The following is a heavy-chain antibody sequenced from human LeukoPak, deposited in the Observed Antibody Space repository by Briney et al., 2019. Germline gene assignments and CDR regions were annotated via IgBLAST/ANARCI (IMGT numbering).Heavy chain of an antibody. CDR1: GFTFSRHV. CDR3: AKDSVVMNFFES. D-gene: IGHD3-22*01. CDR2: ISSDGSNT. Sequence: GGSLRLSCATSGFTFSRHVMHRVRQSPGKGLEWVAVISSDGSNTDYADSVKGRFTISRDNSKNTLYLELHRLRAEDTAVYYCAKDSVVMNFFESWGRGTLVTVSS. J-gene: IGHJ4*02. V-gene: IGHV3-30*18.